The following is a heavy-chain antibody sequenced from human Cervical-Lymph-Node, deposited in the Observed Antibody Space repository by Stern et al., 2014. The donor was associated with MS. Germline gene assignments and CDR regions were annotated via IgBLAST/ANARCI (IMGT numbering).Heavy chain of an antibody. J-gene: IGHJ5*02. CDR2: ISADGTLK. CDR1: GFTFSAYG. V-gene: IGHV3-30*18. CDR3: AKGDNWRRLNP. D-gene: IGHD1-20*01. Sequence: VQLVESGGGVVQPGRSLRLSCAASGFTFSAYGMHWVRQAPGKGLEWVAVISADGTLKFYGDSVKGRFPISRDNSKNTLFLQMNSLRAEDTAVYYCAKGDNWRRLNPWGQGTLVTVSS.